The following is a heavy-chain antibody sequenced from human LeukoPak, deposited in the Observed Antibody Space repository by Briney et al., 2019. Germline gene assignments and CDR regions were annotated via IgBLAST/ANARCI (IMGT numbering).Heavy chain of an antibody. CDR1: GGSISSSSYY. V-gene: IGHV4-39*07. CDR2: IYYSGST. D-gene: IGHD6-13*01. J-gene: IGHJ4*02. Sequence: SETLSLTCTVSGGSISSSSYYWGWIRQPPGKGLEWIGSIYYSGSTYYNPSLKSRVTISVDTSKNQFSLKLSSVTAADTAVYYCARAEIVGSSWGYFDYWGQGTLVTVSS. CDR3: ARAEIVGSSWGYFDY.